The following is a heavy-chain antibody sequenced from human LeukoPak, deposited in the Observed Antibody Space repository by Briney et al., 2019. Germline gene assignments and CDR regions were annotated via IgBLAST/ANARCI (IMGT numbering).Heavy chain of an antibody. CDR2: IYYSGTT. D-gene: IGHD6-13*01. J-gene: IGHJ5*02. CDR3: GGAATGTVGWFDP. V-gene: IGHV4-39*01. CDR1: GDSVSSSSYY. Sequence: SETLSLTCAVSGDSVSSSSYYWGWIRQPPGKGLEWIGSIYYSGTTSYNPSLKSRVTISVDTSKNQFSLMLTSVTASDTAVYFCGGAATGTVGWFDPWGQGTLVTVSS.